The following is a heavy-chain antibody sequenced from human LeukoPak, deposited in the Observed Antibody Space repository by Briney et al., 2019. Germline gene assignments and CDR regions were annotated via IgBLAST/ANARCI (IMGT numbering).Heavy chain of an antibody. CDR2: ISSNGSYI. CDR3: ARDASALAPFDY. CDR1: GGSISSYY. Sequence: ETLSLTCTVSGGSISSYYWSWIRQPPGKGLEWVSSISSNGSYIYYADSVKGRFTISRDNAKNSLYLQMNSLRAEDTAVYYCARDASALAPFDYWGQGTLVTVSS. V-gene: IGHV3-21*01. D-gene: IGHD3-16*01. J-gene: IGHJ4*02.